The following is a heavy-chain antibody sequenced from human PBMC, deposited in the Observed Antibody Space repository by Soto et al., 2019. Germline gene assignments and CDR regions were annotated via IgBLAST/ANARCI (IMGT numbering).Heavy chain of an antibody. CDR1: GFTFNTYW. D-gene: IGHD5-12*01. Sequence: DVQLEESGGGLVQPGGSLRLSCAASGFTFNTYWMHWVRQPPGKGLVWVSRVNTAGSKTYYADSVKGRFTISRDNTKTTLYLLMNSLTADDTAVYYCARAAGYSGTHSDPPRPVGYWGQGILVTVSS. CDR3: ARAAGYSGTHSDPPRPVGY. V-gene: IGHV3-74*01. J-gene: IGHJ4*02. CDR2: VNTAGSKT.